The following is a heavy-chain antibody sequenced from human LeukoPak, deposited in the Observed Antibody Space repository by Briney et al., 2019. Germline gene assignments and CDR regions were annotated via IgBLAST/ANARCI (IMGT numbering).Heavy chain of an antibody. Sequence: TGGSLRLSCAASGFTFKSYWMYWVRQAPGKGLVWVSRINTDGSTTTYADSVKGRFTISRDNANNMVYLQMNSLRAEDTAVYYCARYRMVSYYFDNWGQGSLVTVSS. CDR2: INTDGSTT. CDR1: GFTFKSYW. D-gene: IGHD2-21*01. J-gene: IGHJ4*02. V-gene: IGHV3-74*01. CDR3: ARYRMVSYYFDN.